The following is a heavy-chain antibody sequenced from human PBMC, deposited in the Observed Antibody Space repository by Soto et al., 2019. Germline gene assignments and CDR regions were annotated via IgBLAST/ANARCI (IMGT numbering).Heavy chain of an antibody. D-gene: IGHD2-21*02. J-gene: IGHJ4*02. CDR1: GNTFTNYY. Sequence: QVQLMQSGAEVKKPGASVKVSCKASGNTFTNYYIHWERQAPGQGLAWMGTINPSGGHTTYAQKFLGRVTMTRDTSTSTLYLELTSLRSEDTAVYYCARGGHVVVVTAAFDYWGQGTLVTVSS. CDR2: INPSGGHT. V-gene: IGHV1-46*01. CDR3: ARGGHVVVVTAAFDY.